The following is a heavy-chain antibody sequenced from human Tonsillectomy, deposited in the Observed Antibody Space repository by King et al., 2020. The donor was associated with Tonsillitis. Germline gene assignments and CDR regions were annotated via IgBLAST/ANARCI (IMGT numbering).Heavy chain of an antibody. J-gene: IGHJ4*02. D-gene: IGHD3-22*01. Sequence: QLVQSGAEVKKPGASVKVSCKASGYTFTRYYMHWVRQAPGQGLEWMGIINPSDGSTSYAQKFQGRVTLTRDTSTSTVYMELSSLRSEDTAVYYCARGTYYSDSTGYFYGNWGQGTLVTVSS. CDR2: INPSDGST. CDR1: GYTFTRYY. CDR3: ARGTYYSDSTGYFYGN. V-gene: IGHV1-46*01.